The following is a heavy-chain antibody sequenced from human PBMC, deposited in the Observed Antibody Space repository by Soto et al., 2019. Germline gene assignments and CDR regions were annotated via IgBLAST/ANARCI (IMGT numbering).Heavy chain of an antibody. CDR1: GFTFDDYA. D-gene: IGHD3-3*01. CDR2: ISWDGGST. CDR3: ARRRVSDYDFWSGYYYYYGMDV. J-gene: IGHJ6*02. Sequence: GSLRLSCAASGFTFDDYAMHWVRQAPGKGLEWVSLISWDGGSTYYADSVKGRFTISRDNSKNSLYLQMNSLRAEDTALYYCARRRVSDYDFWSGYYYYYGMDVWGQGTTVTVSS. V-gene: IGHV3-43D*03.